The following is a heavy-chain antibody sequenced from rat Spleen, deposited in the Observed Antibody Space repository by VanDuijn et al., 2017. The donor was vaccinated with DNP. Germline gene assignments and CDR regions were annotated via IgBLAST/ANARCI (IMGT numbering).Heavy chain of an antibody. Sequence: EVQLVESGGDLVQPGWSLKLSCAASGFTVSDFNMAWVRQAPKKGLEWVASISYEGTSTWYRDSVKGRFTISRDNAKTTLYLQMDSLRSEDTATYFCARHGRVTTVAAYWYFDFWGPGTMVTVSS. D-gene: IGHD1-11*01. CDR3: ARHGRVTTVAAYWYFDF. J-gene: IGHJ1*01. CDR2: ISYEGTST. V-gene: IGHV5-7*01. CDR1: GFTVSDFN.